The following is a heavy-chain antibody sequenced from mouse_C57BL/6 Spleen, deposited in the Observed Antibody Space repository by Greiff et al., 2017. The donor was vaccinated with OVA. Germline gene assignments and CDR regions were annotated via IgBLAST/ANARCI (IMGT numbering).Heavy chain of an antibody. J-gene: IGHJ4*01. CDR2: IYPGSGNT. CDR3: ASSYGSSYAMDY. D-gene: IGHD1-1*01. Sequence: VMLVESGPELVKPGASVKISCKASGYSFTSYYIHWVKQRPGQGLEWIGWIYPGSGNTKYNEKFKGKATLTADTSSSTAYMQLSSLTSEDSAVYYCASSYGSSYAMDYWGQGTSVTVSS. CDR1: GYSFTSYY. V-gene: IGHV1-66*01.